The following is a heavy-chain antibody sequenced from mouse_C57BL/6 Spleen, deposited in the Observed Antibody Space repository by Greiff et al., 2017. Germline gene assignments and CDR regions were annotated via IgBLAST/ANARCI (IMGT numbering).Heavy chain of an antibody. Sequence: EVMLVESGGDLVKPGGSLKLSCAASGFTFSSYGMSWVRQTPDKRLEWVATISSGGSYTYYPDSVKGRFTISRDNAKNTLYLQMSSLKSEDTAMYYCARHDPFDYWGQGTTLTVSS. V-gene: IGHV5-6*01. J-gene: IGHJ2*01. CDR2: ISSGGSYT. CDR1: GFTFSSYG. CDR3: ARHDPFDY.